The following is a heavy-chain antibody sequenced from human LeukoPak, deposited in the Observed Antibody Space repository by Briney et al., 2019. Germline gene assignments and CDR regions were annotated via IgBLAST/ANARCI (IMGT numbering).Heavy chain of an antibody. CDR2: IRYDGSNK. CDR3: AKDSELLWFGEPMGDAFDI. Sequence: GALRLSCAASGFTFSSYGMHWVRQAPGKGLEWVAFIRYDGSNKYYADSVKGRFTISRDNSKNTLYLQMNSLRAEDTAVYYCAKDSELLWFGEPMGDAFDIWGQGTMVTVSS. V-gene: IGHV3-30*02. J-gene: IGHJ3*02. D-gene: IGHD3-10*01. CDR1: GFTFSSYG.